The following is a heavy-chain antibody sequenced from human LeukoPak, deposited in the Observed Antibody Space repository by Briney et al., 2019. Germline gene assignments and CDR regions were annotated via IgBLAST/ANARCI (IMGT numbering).Heavy chain of an antibody. CDR2: IYTSGST. J-gene: IGHJ4*02. CDR1: GGSISSGSYY. CDR3: ARGGERYCSSTSCSLDY. Sequence: SETLSLTCTVSGGSISSGSYYWSWIRQPAGKGLEWIGRIYTSGSTNYNPSLKGRVTISIDTYKNQFSLKLSSVTAADTAVYYCARGGERYCSSTSCSLDYWGQGTLVTVSS. D-gene: IGHD2-2*01. V-gene: IGHV4-61*02.